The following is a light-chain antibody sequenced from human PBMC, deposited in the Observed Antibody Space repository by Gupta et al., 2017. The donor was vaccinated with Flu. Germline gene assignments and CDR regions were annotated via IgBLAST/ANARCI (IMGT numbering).Light chain of an antibody. CDR1: QSLVHRNGNTY. V-gene: IGKV2-30*02. CDR2: RVS. J-gene: IGKJ1*01. Sequence: DVVMTQSPRTLPVTLGQPASISCRSSQSLVHRNGNTYLTWFQQRPGQSPRRLIYRVSNRDSGVPDRFSGSGSGTDFTLKISRVEAEDVGVYYCMQGTHWPTFGQGTKVEIK. CDR3: MQGTHWPT.